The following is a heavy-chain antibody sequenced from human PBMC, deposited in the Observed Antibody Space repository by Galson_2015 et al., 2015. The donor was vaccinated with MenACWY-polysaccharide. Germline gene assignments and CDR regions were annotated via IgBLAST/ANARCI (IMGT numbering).Heavy chain of an antibody. CDR2: ISGSGGST. D-gene: IGHD3-9*01. CDR3: AKSLNCDTVTGHYNRDDY. V-gene: IGHV3-23*01. Sequence: SLRLSCAASGFTFSSYAMSWVRQAPGKGLEWVSAISGSGGSTYYADSVKGRFTISRDNSKNTLYLQMNSLRAEDTAVYYCAKSLNCDTVTGHYNRDDYWGQGTLVTVSS. CDR1: GFTFSSYA. J-gene: IGHJ4*02.